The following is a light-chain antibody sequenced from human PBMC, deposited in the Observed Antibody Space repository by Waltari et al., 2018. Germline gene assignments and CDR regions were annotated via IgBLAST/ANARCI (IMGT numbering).Light chain of an antibody. Sequence: IVLTQSPATLSLSPGDTATLSCRASQSVSSHLAWYQQKPGKAPRLLIYEASKRATGIPARFSGSGSGTDFTLTITSLEPEDFAVFFCQQRSNWPSFGPGTKV. CDR1: QSVSSH. CDR3: QQRSNWPS. J-gene: IGKJ1*01. V-gene: IGKV3-11*01. CDR2: EAS.